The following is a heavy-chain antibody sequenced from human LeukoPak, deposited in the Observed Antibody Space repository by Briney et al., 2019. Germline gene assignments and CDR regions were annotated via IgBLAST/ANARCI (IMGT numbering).Heavy chain of an antibody. Sequence: KSSETLSLTCTVSGDSISTYFWSWIRQPPGKGLEWIGYISYSGSTNYKPSLKSRVTISVDTSKNQFSLKLSSVIAADTAVYYCARTQMGYFFDYWGQGTLVTVSS. D-gene: IGHD5-24*01. CDR3: ARTQMGYFFDY. V-gene: IGHV4-59*01. CDR2: ISYSGST. J-gene: IGHJ4*02. CDR1: GDSISTYF.